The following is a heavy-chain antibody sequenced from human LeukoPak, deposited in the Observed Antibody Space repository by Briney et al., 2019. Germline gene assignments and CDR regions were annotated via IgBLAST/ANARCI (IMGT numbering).Heavy chain of an antibody. CDR2: IYAGGYT. J-gene: IGHJ3*02. CDR3: ARGQNYYDSSGYYSI. Sequence: GGSLRLSCAASGFTVSSYYMTWVRQAPGKGLEWVSIIYAGGYTNYADSVKGRFTISRDNSKNTLYLQMNSLRAEDTAVYYCARGQNYYDSSGYYSIWGQGTMVTVSS. CDR1: GFTVSSYY. D-gene: IGHD3-22*01. V-gene: IGHV3-53*01.